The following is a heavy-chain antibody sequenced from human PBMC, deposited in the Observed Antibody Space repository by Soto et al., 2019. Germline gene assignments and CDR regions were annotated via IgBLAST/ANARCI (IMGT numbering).Heavy chain of an antibody. CDR3: ARHGSGWYY. CDR2: INAGNGNT. J-gene: IGHJ4*02. V-gene: IGHV1-3*05. D-gene: IGHD6-19*01. CDR1: GYTFNSSA. Sequence: QVQLVQSGAEEKKPGASVKVSCKASGYTFNSSAMHWLRQAPGQRLEWMGWINAGNGNTKYSQKFQGIVTITRDTSASTAYMELSSLRSEDTAVYYCARHGSGWYYWGQGTLVTVSS.